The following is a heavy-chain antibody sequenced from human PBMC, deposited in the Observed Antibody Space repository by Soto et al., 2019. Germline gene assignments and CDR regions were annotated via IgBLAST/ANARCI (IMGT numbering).Heavy chain of an antibody. CDR1: GGSIISSTYY. CDR3: ARHGDFWSGSQGYNWFDP. Sequence: SETLSLTCTVSGGSIISSTYYWGWIRQPPGKGLEWIGSTYYSGSANYNPSLKSRVTISVDTSKNQFSLKLSSVTAADTAVYYCARHGDFWSGSQGYNWFDPWGQGTLVTVSS. J-gene: IGHJ5*02. CDR2: TYYSGSA. D-gene: IGHD3-3*01. V-gene: IGHV4-39*01.